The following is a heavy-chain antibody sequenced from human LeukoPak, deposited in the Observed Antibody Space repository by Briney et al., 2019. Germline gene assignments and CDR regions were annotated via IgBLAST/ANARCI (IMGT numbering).Heavy chain of an antibody. CDR2: IYYSGST. CDR3: ARVRGYSYGSDAFDI. V-gene: IGHV4-39*07. D-gene: IGHD5-18*01. CDR1: GGSISSSSYY. Sequence: SETLSLTCTVSGGSISSSSYYWGWIRQPPGKGLESIGSIYYSGSTNHNPSLKSRVTISVDTSKNQFSLKLTSVTAADTAVFYCARVRGYSYGSDAFDIWGQGTMVTVSS. J-gene: IGHJ3*02.